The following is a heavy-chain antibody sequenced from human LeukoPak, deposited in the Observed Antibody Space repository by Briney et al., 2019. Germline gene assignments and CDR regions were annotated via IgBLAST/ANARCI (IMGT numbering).Heavy chain of an antibody. J-gene: IGHJ3*02. D-gene: IGHD6-13*01. CDR3: ARAMQQLILDAFDI. V-gene: IGHV3-11*04. CDR2: ISSSGSTI. Sequence: GGSLRLSCAASGFTFSDYYMSWIRQAPGKGLEWVPYISSSGSTIYYADSVKGRFTISRDNAKNSLYLQMNSLRAEDTAVYYCARAMQQLILDAFDIWGQGTMVTVSS. CDR1: GFTFSDYY.